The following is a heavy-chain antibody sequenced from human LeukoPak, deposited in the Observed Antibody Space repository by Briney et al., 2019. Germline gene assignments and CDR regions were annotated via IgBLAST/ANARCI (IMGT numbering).Heavy chain of an antibody. CDR1: GYTFTSYD. J-gene: IGHJ6*02. D-gene: IGHD3-3*01. CDR2: MNPNSGNT. Sequence: ASVKVSCKAAGYTFTSYDINWVRQATGQGLEGMGWMNPNSGNTGYAQKFQGRVTMTRNTSISTAYMELSSLRSEDTAVYYCARVGITIFGVVIYYYYGMDVWGQGNTVTVSS. CDR3: ARVGITIFGVVIYYYYGMDV. V-gene: IGHV1-8*01.